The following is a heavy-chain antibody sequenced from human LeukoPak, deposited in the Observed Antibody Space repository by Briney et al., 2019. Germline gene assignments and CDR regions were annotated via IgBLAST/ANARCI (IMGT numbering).Heavy chain of an antibody. V-gene: IGHV3-7*02. CDR1: GFTFSSYW. CDR2: IKQDGSEK. CDR3: ARIGYCSGGSCYWVYFDY. D-gene: IGHD2-15*01. Sequence: GGSLRLSCAASGFTFSSYWMSWVRQAPGKGLEWVANIKQDGSEKYYADSVKGRFTISRDNSKNTLYLQMNSLRAEDTAVYYCARIGYCSGGSCYWVYFDYWGQGTLVTVSS. J-gene: IGHJ4*02.